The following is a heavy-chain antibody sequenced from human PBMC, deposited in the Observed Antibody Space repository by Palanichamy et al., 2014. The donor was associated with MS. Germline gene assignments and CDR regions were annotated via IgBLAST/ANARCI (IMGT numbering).Heavy chain of an antibody. J-gene: IGHJ5*02. D-gene: IGHD2-21*02. CDR1: GFTVRHYY. Sequence: EVQLVESEGGLIPPGGSLRLSCAASGFTVRHYYMSWVRQAPGRGLEWVSVMYADGSAYYANSVKGRFTLSRDNSQNTLDLQMNRLRAEDTAVYYCATSKTVVTRPLESWGQGTLVTVSS. CDR3: ATSKTVVTRPLES. CDR2: MYADGSA. V-gene: IGHV3-53*01.